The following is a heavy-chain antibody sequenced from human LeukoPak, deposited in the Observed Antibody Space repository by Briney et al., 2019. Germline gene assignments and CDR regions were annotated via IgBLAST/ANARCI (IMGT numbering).Heavy chain of an antibody. CDR2: IIPILGIA. Sequence: ASVKVSCKASGGTFSSYAISWVRQAPGQGLEWMGRIIPILGIANYAQKFQGRVTITADKSTSTAYMELSSLRSEDTAVYYCARDDRPYYYGSSGYDYWGQGTLVTVSS. D-gene: IGHD3-22*01. CDR3: ARDDRPYYYGSSGYDY. J-gene: IGHJ4*02. CDR1: GGTFSSYA. V-gene: IGHV1-69*04.